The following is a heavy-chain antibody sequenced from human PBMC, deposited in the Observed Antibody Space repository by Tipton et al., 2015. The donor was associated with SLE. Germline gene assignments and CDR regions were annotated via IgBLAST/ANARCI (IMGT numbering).Heavy chain of an antibody. Sequence: SLRLSCAASGFTFSSYAMHWVRQAPGKGLEYVSAISSNAGSTYYADSLKGRFTISRDNAKNTVYLQMSGLGAEDTAVYYCARGYSGSYRVDFWGQGTLVTVSS. J-gene: IGHJ4*02. CDR3: ARGYSGSYRVDF. CDR2: ISSNAGST. V-gene: IGHV3-64D*06. CDR1: GFTFSSYA. D-gene: IGHD1-26*01.